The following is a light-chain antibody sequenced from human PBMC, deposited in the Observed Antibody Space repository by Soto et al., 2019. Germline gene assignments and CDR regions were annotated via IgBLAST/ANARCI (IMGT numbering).Light chain of an antibody. CDR3: CSYAGSSTSYV. Sequence: QSALTQPASVSGSPGQSITISCTGTSSDVGSYNLVSWYQQHPGKAPKLMIYEVSKRPSGVSNRFSSSKSGNTASLTISGLQAEDEADYYCCSYAGSSTSYVFGTGTKLTFL. J-gene: IGLJ1*01. V-gene: IGLV2-23*02. CDR2: EVS. CDR1: SSDVGSYNL.